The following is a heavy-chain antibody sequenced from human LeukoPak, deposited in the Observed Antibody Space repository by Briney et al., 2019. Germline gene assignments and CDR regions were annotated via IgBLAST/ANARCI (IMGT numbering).Heavy chain of an antibody. Sequence: SETLSLTCTVSGGSISSGDYYWSWIRQPPGKGLEWIGYIYYSGSTYYNPSLKSRVTISVDTSKNQFSLKLSSVTAADTAVYYCARMSGYSGLPDFDYWGQGTLVTVSS. V-gene: IGHV4-30-4*08. J-gene: IGHJ4*02. CDR2: IYYSGST. CDR3: ARMSGYSGLPDFDY. D-gene: IGHD5-12*01. CDR1: GGSISSGDYY.